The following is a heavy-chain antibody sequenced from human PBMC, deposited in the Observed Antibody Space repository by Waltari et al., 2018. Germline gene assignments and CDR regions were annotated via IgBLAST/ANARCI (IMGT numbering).Heavy chain of an antibody. J-gene: IGHJ4*02. CDR1: GGSISSSSYY. V-gene: IGHV4-39*07. Sequence: QLQLQESGPGLVKPSETLSLTCTVSGGSISSSSYYWGWIRQPPGKGLEWIGSIYYSGSTYYNPSLKSRVTISVDTSKNQFSLKLSSVTAADTAVYYCARVYFLGREDYYDSSGYYYVEDYWGQGTLVTVSS. CDR3: ARVYFLGREDYYDSSGYYYVEDY. D-gene: IGHD3-22*01. CDR2: IYYSGST.